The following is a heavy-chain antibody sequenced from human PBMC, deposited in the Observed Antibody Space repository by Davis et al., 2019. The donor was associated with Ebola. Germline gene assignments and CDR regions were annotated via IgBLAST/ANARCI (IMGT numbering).Heavy chain of an antibody. V-gene: IGHV4-59*12. J-gene: IGHJ6*02. CDR2: IYYSGST. CDR1: GGSISSYY. D-gene: IGHD2-15*01. Sequence: SETLSLTCTVSGGSISSYYWSWIRQHPGKGLEWIGYIYYSGSTYYNPSLKSRVTISVDTSKNQFSLKLSSVTAADTAVYYCARARVVVVAATEVYYYYGMDVWGQGTTVTVSS. CDR3: ARARVVVVAATEVYYYYGMDV.